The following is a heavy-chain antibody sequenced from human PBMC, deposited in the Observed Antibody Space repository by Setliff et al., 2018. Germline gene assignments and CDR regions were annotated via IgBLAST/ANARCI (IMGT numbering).Heavy chain of an antibody. CDR2: MYQSGRI. Sequence: PSETLSLTCDVSGVSINDSYSWSWVRQSPGKGLEWIGEMYQSGRINYNLSLKSRVTMSIDRSKTQFSLRLTSVTAADSAVYYCTRGVTLIRGLVSLDYWGQGTLVTVSS. D-gene: IGHD3-10*01. V-gene: IGHV4-4*02. CDR1: GVSINDSYS. CDR3: TRGVTLIRGLVSLDY. J-gene: IGHJ4*02.